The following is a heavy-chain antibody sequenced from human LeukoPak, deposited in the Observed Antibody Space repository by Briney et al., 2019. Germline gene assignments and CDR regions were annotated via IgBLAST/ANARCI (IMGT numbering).Heavy chain of an antibody. J-gene: IGHJ5*02. Sequence: GGSLRLSCAASGFTFSSYGMSWVRQAPGKGLEWVSAISGSGGSTYYADSVKGRFTISRDNSKNTLYLQMNSLRAEDTAVYYCARDQYGDYSFDPWGQGTLVTVSS. D-gene: IGHD4-17*01. CDR2: ISGSGGST. V-gene: IGHV3-23*01. CDR1: GFTFSSYG. CDR3: ARDQYGDYSFDP.